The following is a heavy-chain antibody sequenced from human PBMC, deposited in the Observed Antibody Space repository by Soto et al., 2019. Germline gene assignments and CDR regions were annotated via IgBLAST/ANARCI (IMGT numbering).Heavy chain of an antibody. J-gene: IGHJ5*02. D-gene: IGHD3-22*01. CDR3: ARDRRNYDSSGYYLNWFDP. V-gene: IGHV3-30-3*01. CDR1: GFTFSSYA. CDR2: ISYDGSNK. Sequence: SXAASGFTFSSYAMDWVRQAPGKGLEWVAVISYDGSNKYYADSVRGRFTISRDNSKNTLYLQMNSLRAEDTAVYYCARDRRNYDSSGYYLNWFDPWGQGTLVTVYS.